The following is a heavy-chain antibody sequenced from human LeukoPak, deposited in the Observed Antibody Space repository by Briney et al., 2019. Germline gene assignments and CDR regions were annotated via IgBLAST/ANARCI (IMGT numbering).Heavy chain of an antibody. Sequence: SETLSLTCTVSGGSISSYYWSWIRQPPGKGLEWIGYIYYSGSTNYNPSLKSRVTISVDTSKTQFSLKLSSVTAADTAVYYCARGGDFWSGYPDYYFDYWGQGTLVTVSS. CDR3: ARGGDFWSGYPDYYFDY. V-gene: IGHV4-59*01. CDR2: IYYSGST. D-gene: IGHD3-3*01. J-gene: IGHJ4*02. CDR1: GGSISSYY.